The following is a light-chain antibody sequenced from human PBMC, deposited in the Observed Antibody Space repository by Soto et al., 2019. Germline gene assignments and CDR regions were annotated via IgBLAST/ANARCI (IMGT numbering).Light chain of an antibody. CDR3: QQYDNWPWT. Sequence: DIVITHSPDPLSVSPGERATLSCRASQSVSSNLAWYQQRPGQAPRLLIYGASARATGFPARFSASGSGTEFILTISSLQSEDFAVYYCQQYDNWPWTFGRGTKVDIK. CDR2: GAS. CDR1: QSVSSN. J-gene: IGKJ1*01. V-gene: IGKV3-15*01.